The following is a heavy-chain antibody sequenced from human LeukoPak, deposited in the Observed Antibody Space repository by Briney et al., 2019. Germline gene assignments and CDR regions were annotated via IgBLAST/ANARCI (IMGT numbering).Heavy chain of an antibody. CDR3: ARPDSSFYIDYYYYGMDV. CDR2: IIPIFGTA. D-gene: IGHD3-22*01. Sequence: SVKVSCKASVGTFSSYAISWVRQAPGEGLEWMGGIIPIFGTANYAQKFQGRVTITADESTSTAYMELSSLRSEDTAVYYCARPDSSFYIDYYYYGMDVWGQGTTVTVSS. CDR1: VGTFSSYA. V-gene: IGHV1-69*01. J-gene: IGHJ6*02.